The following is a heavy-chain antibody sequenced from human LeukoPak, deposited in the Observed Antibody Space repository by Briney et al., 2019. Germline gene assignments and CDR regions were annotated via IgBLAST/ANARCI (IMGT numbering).Heavy chain of an antibody. CDR3: AREPFLPAAAGTLGGEVYYFDY. J-gene: IGHJ4*02. D-gene: IGHD6-13*01. Sequence: PSETLSLTCAVYGGSFSGYCWSWIRQPPGKGLEWIGEINHSGSTNYNPSLKSRVTMSVDTSKNQFSLKLSSVTAADTAVYYCAREPFLPAAAGTLGGEVYYFDYWGQGTLVTVSS. CDR1: GGSFSGYC. V-gene: IGHV4-34*01. CDR2: INHSGST.